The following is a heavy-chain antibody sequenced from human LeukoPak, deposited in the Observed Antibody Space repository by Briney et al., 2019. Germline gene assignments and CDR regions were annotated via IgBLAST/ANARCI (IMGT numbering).Heavy chain of an antibody. D-gene: IGHD2-8*02. J-gene: IGHJ4*02. V-gene: IGHV4-59*08. CDR3: AGHHPRNTVDF. CDR2: ISDIGST. Sequence: SETLSLTCTVSGVSISSYYWSWIRQPPGKGLEWIAYISDIGSTNYNPSLKGRVTISLDTSKNQFSLKLSSVTAADTAVYYCAGHHPRNTVDFWGQGTLVTVSS. CDR1: GVSISSYY.